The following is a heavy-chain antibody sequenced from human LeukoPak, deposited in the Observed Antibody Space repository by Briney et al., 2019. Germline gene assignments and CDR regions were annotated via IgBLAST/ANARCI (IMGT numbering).Heavy chain of an antibody. CDR1: GFTFNTYG. V-gene: IGHV3-30*03. D-gene: IGHD3-22*01. CDR2: ISHDGGKI. CDR3: ATRGFSYDNPLGY. J-gene: IGHJ4*02. Sequence: GRSLRLSCAASGFTFNTYGTHWVRQAPGKGLEWVAVISHDGGKIYYADYVKGRFTTSRDNSKNTVSLQMNSLRPEDTAVYYCATRGFSYDNPLGYWGRGTLVIVSS.